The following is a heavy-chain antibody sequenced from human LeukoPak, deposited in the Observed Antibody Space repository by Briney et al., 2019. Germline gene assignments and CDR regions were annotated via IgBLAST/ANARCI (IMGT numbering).Heavy chain of an antibody. CDR3: ARAGEWLVHFDY. J-gene: IGHJ4*02. V-gene: IGHV1-46*01. CDR1: GYTFTNYY. D-gene: IGHD6-19*01. CDR2: INPSGGST. Sequence: ASVKVSCKASGYTFTNYYMHWVRQAPGQGLEWMGIINPSGGSTKYAQKLQGRVTMTRDTSTSTVYMELSSLRSEDTAVYYCARAGEWLVHFDYWGQGTLVTVSS.